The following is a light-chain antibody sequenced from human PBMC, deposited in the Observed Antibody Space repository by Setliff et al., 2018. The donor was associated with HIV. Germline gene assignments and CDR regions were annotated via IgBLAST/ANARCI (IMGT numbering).Light chain of an antibody. CDR3: TTYAGSVQGVV. CDR1: SSNIGDYNY. J-gene: IGLJ2*01. CDR2: EVN. V-gene: IGLV2-8*01. Sequence: QSALTQPPSASGSPGQSVTISCAGTSSNIGDYNYISWYQQYPGKAPKLMIYEVNKRPSGVPDRFSGSKSGYTASLTVSGLQAEDEADYYCTTYAGSVQGVVFGGGTQRTVL.